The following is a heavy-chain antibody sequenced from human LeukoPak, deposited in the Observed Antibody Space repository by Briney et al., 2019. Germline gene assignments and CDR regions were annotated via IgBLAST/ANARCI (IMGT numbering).Heavy chain of an antibody. J-gene: IGHJ4*02. CDR3: ARQGRYCSGDNCYQRTFDY. CDR2: IKQDGSEK. CDR1: GFIFNNYW. D-gene: IGHD2-15*01. V-gene: IGHV3-7*01. Sequence: GGSLRLSCDASGFIFNNYWISWVRQAPGEGLEWVANIKQDGSEKYYVDSVKGRFTISRDNAKNSLYLQMNSLRAEDTAVYYCARQGRYCSGDNCYQRTFDYWGQGTLVTVSS.